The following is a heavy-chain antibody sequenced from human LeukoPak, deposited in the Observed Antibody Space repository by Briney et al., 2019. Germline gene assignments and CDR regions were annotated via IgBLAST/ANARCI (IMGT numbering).Heavy chain of an antibody. CDR2: IYHSGST. CDR1: GGSISSGGYY. Sequence: PSETLSLTRTVSGGSISSGGYYWSWIRQPPGKGLEWIGYIYHSGSTYYNPSLKSRVTISVDRSKNQFSLKLSSVTAADTAVYYCARADTDEADYWGQGTLVTVSS. J-gene: IGHJ4*02. V-gene: IGHV4-30-2*01. CDR3: ARADTDEADY. D-gene: IGHD2-2*02.